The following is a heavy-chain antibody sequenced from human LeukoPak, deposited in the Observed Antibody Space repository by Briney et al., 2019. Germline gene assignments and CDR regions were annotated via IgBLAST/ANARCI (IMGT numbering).Heavy chain of an antibody. CDR3: AKKLSSVLTALDY. V-gene: IGHV3-23*01. CDR2: ISISGGD. J-gene: IGHJ4*02. CDR1: GFTLSSYG. Sequence: VGSLRLSCEASGFTLSSYGMAWIRQAPGKGLDCVSAISISGGDYYTDPVTGRFTISRDNSKNTLYLQMNSLRAEDTAVYYCAKKLSSVLTALDYWGQGTLVTVSS. D-gene: IGHD3-22*01.